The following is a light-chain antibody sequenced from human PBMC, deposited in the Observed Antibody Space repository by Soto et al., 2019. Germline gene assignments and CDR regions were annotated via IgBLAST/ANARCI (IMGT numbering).Light chain of an antibody. V-gene: IGLV1-44*01. CDR2: TNS. J-gene: IGLJ1*01. CDR3: ATWDDNVDV. Sequence: QSALTQPPSASGTPGQTVTISCSISSPNVRTNPVAWYQQLPGTAPKLLIYTNSQRPLGVPVRFSGSKSGTSASLAISGLQSEDEGDYYCATWDDNVDVFXTGTKVTVL. CDR1: SPNVRTNP.